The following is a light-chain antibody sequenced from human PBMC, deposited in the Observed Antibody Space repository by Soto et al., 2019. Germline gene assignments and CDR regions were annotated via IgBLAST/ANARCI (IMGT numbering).Light chain of an antibody. CDR2: ENN. CDR1: SSNFGTYS. Sequence: QSMLTQPPSVSAAPGQKVTISCSGSSSNFGTYSISWYQQLPGTAPKLLIYENNKRPSGIPDRFSGSRSATSATLGITGLQTEDEADYYCATWGGSLSAGSGVFGGGTQLTVL. J-gene: IGLJ3*02. CDR3: ATWGGSLSAGSGV. V-gene: IGLV1-51*02.